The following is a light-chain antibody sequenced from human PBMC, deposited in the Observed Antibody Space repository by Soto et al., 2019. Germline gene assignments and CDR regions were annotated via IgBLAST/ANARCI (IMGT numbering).Light chain of an antibody. Sequence: QSALTQPASVSGSPGQSITIPCSGRSSDLGGLNYVSWYQQHPGKVPKLIIYKVDNRPSGISDRFSASKSGNTASLTISGLQAEDEAHYYCSSYTTVPSPQWVFAGGIKVTVL. CDR2: KVD. CDR1: SSDLGGLNY. J-gene: IGLJ3*02. CDR3: SSYTTVPSPQWV. V-gene: IGLV2-14*01.